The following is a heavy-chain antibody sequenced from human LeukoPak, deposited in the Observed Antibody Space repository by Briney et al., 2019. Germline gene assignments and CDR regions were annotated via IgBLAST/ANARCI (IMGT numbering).Heavy chain of an antibody. J-gene: IGHJ6*02. D-gene: IGHD3-10*01. V-gene: IGHV3-30*03. CDR1: GFTFSSYG. CDR3: ARGDVKFWFGELSTQSYYYGMDV. CDR2: ISYDGSNK. Sequence: GGSLRLSCAASGFTFSSYGMHWVRQAPGKGLEWVAVISYDGSNKYYADSVKGRFTISRDNSKNTLYLQMNSLRAEDTAVYYCARGDVKFWFGELSTQSYYYGMDVWGQGTTVTVSS.